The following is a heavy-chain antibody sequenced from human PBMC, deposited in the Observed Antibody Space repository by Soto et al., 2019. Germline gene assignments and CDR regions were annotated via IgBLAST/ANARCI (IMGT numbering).Heavy chain of an antibody. CDR2: IYPGDSDT. D-gene: IGHD2-15*01. J-gene: IGHJ4*02. Sequence: GESLKISCKGSGYNFTNCWIGWVRQMPGKGLEWMGIIYPGDSDTRYSPSFQGQVTISADKSISTAFLQWSSLKASDTAMYYCARPIGFCSGGTCHRDDFWGQGTLVTVS. V-gene: IGHV5-51*01. CDR1: GYNFTNCW. CDR3: ARPIGFCSGGTCHRDDF.